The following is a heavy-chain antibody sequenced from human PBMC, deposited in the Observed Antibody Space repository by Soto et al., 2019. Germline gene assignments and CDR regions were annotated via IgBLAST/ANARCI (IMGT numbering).Heavy chain of an antibody. CDR3: ARGGPGAWFGNTLDY. V-gene: IGHV4-61*01. CDR1: GGSFKSGSYS. Sequence: SETLSLTCTVSGGSFKSGSYSWSWIRQPPGKGLEWIGYVYHTGRTSYNPSLKSRVTISVDTSKNQFSLKLSSVTAADTAVYYCARGGPGAWFGNTLDYWGQGTLVTVSS. J-gene: IGHJ4*02. CDR2: VYHTGRT. D-gene: IGHD3-10*01.